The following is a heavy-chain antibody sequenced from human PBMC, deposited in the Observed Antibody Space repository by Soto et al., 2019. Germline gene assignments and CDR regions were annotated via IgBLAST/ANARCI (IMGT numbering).Heavy chain of an antibody. D-gene: IGHD6-19*01. CDR3: AHIVVAGLGYYFDY. CDR1: GFSLSSTRMA. Sequence: QITLKESGPTLVKPTQTLTLTCTFSGFSLSSTRMAVGWIRQPPGKALEWLALIYWDDDKRYSPFLKSRLTIXPXTXENQVVLTMSNMDPVDTARYYCAHIVVAGLGYYFDYWGQGTLVTVSS. J-gene: IGHJ4*02. V-gene: IGHV2-5*02. CDR2: IYWDDDK.